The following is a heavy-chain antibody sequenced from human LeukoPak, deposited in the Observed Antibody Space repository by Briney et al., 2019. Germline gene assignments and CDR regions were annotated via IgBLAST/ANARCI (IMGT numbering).Heavy chain of an antibody. D-gene: IGHD3-3*01. CDR1: GFTFSSYA. J-gene: IGHJ2*01. Sequence: PGGSLRLSCAASGFTFSSYAMHWVRQAPGKGLEWVAVISYDGSNKYYADSVKGRFTISRDNAKNSLFLQVNSLRVEDTAVYYCTRARTIGGITIPFDLWGVAPWSLSPQ. CDR3: TRARTIGGITIPFDL. V-gene: IGHV3-30-3*01. CDR2: ISYDGSNK.